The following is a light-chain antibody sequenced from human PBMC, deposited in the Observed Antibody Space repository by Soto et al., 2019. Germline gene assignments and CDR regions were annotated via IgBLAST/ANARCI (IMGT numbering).Light chain of an antibody. CDR3: RSYTTTFTYL. CDR2: HVR. J-gene: IGLJ1*01. CDR1: SRDVGGYNY. Sequence: QSVLTQPASVSGSPGQSITISCTGTSRDVGGYNYVSWYQQHPGKAPKLMIYHVRNRPSGVSNRFSGSKSVNTASLIISALQAEFFAYYYCRSYTTTFTYLFGSGTKFTV. V-gene: IGLV2-14*01.